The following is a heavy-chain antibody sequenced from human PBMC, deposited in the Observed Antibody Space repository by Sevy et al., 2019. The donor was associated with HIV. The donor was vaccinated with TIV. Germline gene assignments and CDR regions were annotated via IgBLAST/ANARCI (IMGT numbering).Heavy chain of an antibody. CDR1: GFTFSNAW. CDR3: TTDSWSQEDYYDY. V-gene: IGHV3-15*01. J-gene: IGHJ4*02. CDR2: IKGKIYDGTI. D-gene: IGHD6-13*01. Sequence: GGSLRLSCAASGFTFSNAWMSWVRQAPGKGLEWVGRIKGKIYDGTIDYAAPVKGRFTISRDDSKNTMYLQMNSLKTQDTAVYYCTTDSWSQEDYYDYWGQGTLVTVSS.